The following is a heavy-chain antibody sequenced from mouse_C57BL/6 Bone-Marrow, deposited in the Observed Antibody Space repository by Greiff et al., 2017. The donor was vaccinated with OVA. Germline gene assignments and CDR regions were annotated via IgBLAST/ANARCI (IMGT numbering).Heavy chain of an antibody. Sequence: EVQRVESEGGLVQPGSSMKLSCTASGFTFSDYYMAWVRQVPEKGLEWVANINYDGSSTYYLASLKSRFIISRDNAKNILYLQMSSLKSEDTATYYCARATPFYDYGDMDYWGQGTSVTVSS. CDR2: INYDGSST. V-gene: IGHV5-16*01. CDR3: ARATPFYDYGDMDY. D-gene: IGHD2-4*01. CDR1: GFTFSDYY. J-gene: IGHJ4*01.